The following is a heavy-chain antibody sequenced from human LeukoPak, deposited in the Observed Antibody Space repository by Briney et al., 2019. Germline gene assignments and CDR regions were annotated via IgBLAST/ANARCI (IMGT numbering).Heavy chain of an antibody. D-gene: IGHD3-10*01. Sequence: PSETLSLTCAVYGGSFSGYYWSWIRQPPGKGLEWIGEINHSGSTNYNPSFKSRVTISVDTSKNQFSLKLSSVTAADTAVYYCARGYYYGSGSYYPYYFDYWGQGTLVTVSS. CDR3: ARGYYYGSGSYYPYYFDY. CDR2: INHSGST. V-gene: IGHV4-34*01. CDR1: GGSFSGYY. J-gene: IGHJ4*02.